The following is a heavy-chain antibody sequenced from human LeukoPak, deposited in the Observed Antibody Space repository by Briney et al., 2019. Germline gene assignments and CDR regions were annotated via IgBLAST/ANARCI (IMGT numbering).Heavy chain of an antibody. V-gene: IGHV3-15*01. D-gene: IGHD6-19*01. CDR1: GLTLANTW. Sequence: GGSLRLSCAASGLTLANTWLSWVRQAPGKGLEWVGRVQDTGSGGTTDYAAPVKGRLTISRDDSENTLYLQMNSLKSEDSALYYCATYRSGWSFNNWGQGTLVTVSS. CDR3: ATYRSGWSFNN. J-gene: IGHJ4*02. CDR2: VQDTGSGGTT.